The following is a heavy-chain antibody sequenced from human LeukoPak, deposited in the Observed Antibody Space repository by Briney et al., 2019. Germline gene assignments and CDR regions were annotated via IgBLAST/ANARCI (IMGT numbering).Heavy chain of an antibody. Sequence: SETLSLTCTVSGGSISSYYWSWIRQPPGKGLEWIGYMYYSGSTNYNPSLKSRVTMSVDTSKNHFSLKMSSVTAADTAVYYCARIRSGYYYPFDYWGQGTLVTVSS. CDR1: GGSISSYY. CDR3: ARIRSGYYYPFDY. D-gene: IGHD3-22*01. J-gene: IGHJ4*02. V-gene: IGHV4-59*01. CDR2: MYYSGST.